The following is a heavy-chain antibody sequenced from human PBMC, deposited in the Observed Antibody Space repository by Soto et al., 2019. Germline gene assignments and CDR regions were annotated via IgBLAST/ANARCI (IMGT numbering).Heavy chain of an antibody. Sequence: ASVKVSCKASGGTFSSYAISWVRQAPGQGLEWMGGIIPIFGTANYAQKFQGRVTITADESTSTAYMELSSLRSEDTAVYYCARDSSGYTPDAFDIWGQGTMVTVSS. D-gene: IGHD3-22*01. J-gene: IGHJ3*02. CDR1: GGTFSSYA. V-gene: IGHV1-69*13. CDR3: ARDSSGYTPDAFDI. CDR2: IIPIFGTA.